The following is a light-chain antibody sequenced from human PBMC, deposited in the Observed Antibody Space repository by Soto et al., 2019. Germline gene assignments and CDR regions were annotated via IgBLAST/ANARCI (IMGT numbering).Light chain of an antibody. CDR1: SSDVGAYNY. CDR3: RSYAGSNNLL. Sequence: QSALTQPPSASGSPGQSVTISCTGTSSDVGAYNYVSWYQQHPGKAPKLMIYEVTKRPSGVPDRFSGSKFGSTASLTVSGLQAEDEADYFCRSYAGSNNLLFGGGTKVTVL. V-gene: IGLV2-8*01. CDR2: EVT. J-gene: IGLJ2*01.